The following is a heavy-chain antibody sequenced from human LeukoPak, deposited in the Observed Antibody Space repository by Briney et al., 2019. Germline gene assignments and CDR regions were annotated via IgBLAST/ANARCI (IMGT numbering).Heavy chain of an antibody. J-gene: IGHJ4*02. CDR1: GFTFSRHA. CDR3: AREGGDIVVVPDHEEAFDY. CDR2: ISGSGGST. Sequence: GGSLRLSCAASGFTFSRHAMSWVRQAPGKGLEWVSAISGSGGSTYYADSVKGRFTISRDNSKNTLYLQMNSLRAEDTAVYYCAREGGDIVVVPDHEEAFDYWGQGTLVTVSS. V-gene: IGHV3-23*01. D-gene: IGHD2-2*01.